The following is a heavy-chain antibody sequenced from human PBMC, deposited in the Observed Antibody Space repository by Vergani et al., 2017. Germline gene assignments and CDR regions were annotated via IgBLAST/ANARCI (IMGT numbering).Heavy chain of an antibody. J-gene: IGHJ3*02. CDR2: ISGSGGST. CDR1: GFTFSSYA. CDR3: AKESGYDILTGYDDAFDI. V-gene: IGHV3-23*01. Sequence: EVQLLESGGGLVQPGGSLRLSCAASGFTFSSYAMSWVRQAPGKGLEWVSAISGSGGSTYYADSVKGRFTISRDNSKNTLYLQMNSLRAEDTAVYYCAKESGYDILTGYDDAFDIWGQGTMVTVSS. D-gene: IGHD3-9*01.